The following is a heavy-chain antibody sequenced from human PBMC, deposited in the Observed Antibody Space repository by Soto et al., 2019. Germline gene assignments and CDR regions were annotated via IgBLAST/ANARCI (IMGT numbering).Heavy chain of an antibody. CDR2: ISGSGGST. CDR3: AKTEMAYYYYYGMDV. V-gene: IGHV3-23*01. J-gene: IGHJ6*02. Sequence: SLRLSCAASGFTFSSYAMSWVRQAPGKGLEWVSAISGSGGSTYYADSVKGRFTISRDNSKNTLYLQMNSLRAEDTAVYCCAKTEMAYYYYYGMDVWGQGTTVTVSS. CDR1: GFTFSSYA.